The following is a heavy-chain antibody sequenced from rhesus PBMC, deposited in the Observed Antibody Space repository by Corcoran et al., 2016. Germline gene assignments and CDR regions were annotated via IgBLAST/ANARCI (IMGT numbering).Heavy chain of an antibody. J-gene: IGHJ4*01. CDR2: IYWDDDK. CDR1: GFSLSTSGMG. CDR3: ARRRDYYDSGYYDY. V-gene: IGHV2-1*01. Sequence: QVTLKESGPALVKPTQTLTLTCTFSGFSLSTSGMGVGWIRQPSGKTLEWLAQIYWDDDKGYSTSLKSKHTISKDTSKTQVVLTMTNRDPVGTATDYCARRRDYYDSGYYDYWGQGVLVTVSS. D-gene: IGHD3-28*01.